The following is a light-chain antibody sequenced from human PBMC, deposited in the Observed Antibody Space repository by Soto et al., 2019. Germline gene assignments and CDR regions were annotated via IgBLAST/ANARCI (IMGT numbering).Light chain of an antibody. V-gene: IGKV1-39*01. CDR1: QSISGY. CDR2: AAS. CDR3: QQGYSNPIT. Sequence: DIQLTQSPSSLSASIGDRVTIICRASQSISGYLNWYQQKPGKAPKPLIYAASSLQSGVPSRFSGSESGTDFTLTITSLQPEDFATYYSQQGYSNPITFGQGTRLEIK. J-gene: IGKJ5*01.